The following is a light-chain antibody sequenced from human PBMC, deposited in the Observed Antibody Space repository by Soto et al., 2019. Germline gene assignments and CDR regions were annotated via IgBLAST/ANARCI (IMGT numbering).Light chain of an antibody. CDR1: QSISGF. CDR2: DAS. CDR3: HHRSNWPPTET. V-gene: IGKV3-11*01. Sequence: EIVLTQSPASLSLSPGESASLSCRASQSISGFLAWYQQKPGQAPSLLIYDASYRATGIPGRFSGSGSGTDFTLTISILEPEDFAVYYCHHRSNWPPTETFGPGTREDLK. J-gene: IGKJ3*01.